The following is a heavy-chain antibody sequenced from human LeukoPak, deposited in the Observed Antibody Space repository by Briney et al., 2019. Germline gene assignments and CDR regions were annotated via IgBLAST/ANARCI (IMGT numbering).Heavy chain of an antibody. CDR3: ARGLQETLGWLKAFSAFDI. Sequence: GASVKVSCKASGYTFTSYYMHWVRQAPGQGLEWMGLINPSGGSTSYAQKFQGRVTMTRDMSTSTVYMELSSLRSEDTAVYYCARGLQETLGWLKAFSAFDIWGQGTMVTVSS. CDR1: GYTFTSYY. V-gene: IGHV1-46*01. D-gene: IGHD5-24*01. J-gene: IGHJ3*02. CDR2: INPSGGST.